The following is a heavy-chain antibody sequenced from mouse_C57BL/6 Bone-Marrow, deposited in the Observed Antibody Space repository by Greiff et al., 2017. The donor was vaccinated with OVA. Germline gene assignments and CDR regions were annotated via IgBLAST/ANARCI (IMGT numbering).Heavy chain of an antibody. CDR3: ACGGVLRFDD. CDR1: GYAFSSYW. D-gene: IGHD5-1*01. J-gene: IGHJ2*01. CDR2: IYPGDGDT. Sequence: QVQLKESGAELVKPGASVKISCKASGYAFSSYWMNWVKQRHGKGLEWIGQIYPGDGDTNYNGKFKGKATLTADKSSSTAYMQLSGLTSEDSAVYFGACGGVLRFDDWGQGTTLTVSS. V-gene: IGHV1-80*01.